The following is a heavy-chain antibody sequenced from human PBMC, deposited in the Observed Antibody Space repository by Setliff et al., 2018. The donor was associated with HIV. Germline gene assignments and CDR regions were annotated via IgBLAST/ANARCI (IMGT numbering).Heavy chain of an antibody. J-gene: IGHJ1*01. Sequence: SETLSLTCSVSGGSISSHYWSWIRQPPGKELEWIGYIYYTGSINYNPSLKSRVTISVDTSKNHFSLKLTSVTAADSAVYFCAKAAPGIIPGFPEYLHHWGQGTLVTVSS. CDR2: IYYTGSI. D-gene: IGHD3-16*01. CDR1: GGSISSHY. V-gene: IGHV4-59*11. CDR3: AKAAPGIIPGFPEYLHH.